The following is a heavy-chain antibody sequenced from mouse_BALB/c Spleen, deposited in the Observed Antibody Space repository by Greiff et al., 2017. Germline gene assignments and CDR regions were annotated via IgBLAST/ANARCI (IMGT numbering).Heavy chain of an antibody. J-gene: IGHJ4*01. CDR3: ANTMITGYAMDY. V-gene: IGHV1-82*01. D-gene: IGHD2-4*01. CDR2: IYPGDGDT. CDR1: GYAFSSSW. Sequence: VQLQQSGPELVKPGASVKISCKASGYAFSSSWMNWVKQRPGQGLEWIGRIYPGDGDTNYNGKFKGKATLTADKSSSTAYMQLSSLTSVDSAVYFCANTMITGYAMDYWGQGTSVTVSS.